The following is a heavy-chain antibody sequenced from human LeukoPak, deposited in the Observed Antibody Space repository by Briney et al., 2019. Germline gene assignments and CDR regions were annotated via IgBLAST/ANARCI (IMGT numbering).Heavy chain of an antibody. CDR2: IYHSGTT. Sequence: SETLSLTCTVSGYSISSGYYWCWVRQSPGKGLEWIGTIYHSGTTYYNPSIKSRLSISMDTSKNQFSLKLTSVTAADTAVYFCVRDLVVYGNIDYWGQGTLVTVSS. J-gene: IGHJ4*02. CDR1: GYSISSGYY. D-gene: IGHD2-8*02. V-gene: IGHV4-38-2*02. CDR3: VRDLVVYGNIDY.